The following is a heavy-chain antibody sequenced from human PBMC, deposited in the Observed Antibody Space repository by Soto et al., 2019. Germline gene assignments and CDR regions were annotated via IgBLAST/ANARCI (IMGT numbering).Heavy chain of an antibody. CDR2: IYYSGRT. J-gene: IGHJ4*02. D-gene: IGHD2-15*01. Sequence: QVQLQESGPRLVKPSETLSLTCTASGDSISSYYWTWIRQPPGKGLEYIGYIYYSGRTYYNPSLKSRVTISVDTSKNQFSLKLSSVPAADTAVYYCARGHLGITTTGTWYDFDYWGQGTLVTVSS. CDR3: ARGHLGITTTGTWYDFDY. V-gene: IGHV4-59*01. CDR1: GDSISSYY.